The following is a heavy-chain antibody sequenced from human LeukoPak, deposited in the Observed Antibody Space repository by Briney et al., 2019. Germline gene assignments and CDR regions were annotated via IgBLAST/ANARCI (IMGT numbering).Heavy chain of an antibody. V-gene: IGHV1-46*01. J-gene: IGHJ4*02. CDR2: INPSGGST. CDR3: ASSRITMIVVANYYFDY. D-gene: IGHD3-22*01. Sequence: ASVKVSCKASGYTFTSYYMHWVRQAPGQGLEWMGIINPSGGSTSYAQKFQGRVTMTRDTSTSTVYMELSSLRSEDTAVYYCASSRITMIVVANYYFDYWGQGTLVTVSS. CDR1: GYTFTSYY.